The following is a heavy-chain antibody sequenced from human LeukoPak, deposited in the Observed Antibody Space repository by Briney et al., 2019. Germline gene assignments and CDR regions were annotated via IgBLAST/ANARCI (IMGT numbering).Heavy chain of an antibody. CDR1: GGTFSSYA. CDR2: IIPIFGTA. Sequence: GASVKVSCKASGGTFSSYAISWVRQAPGQGLEWMGGIIPIFGTANYAQKFQGRVTITADESTSTAYMELSSLRSEDTAVYYCARDRIITGTLLGWFDPWGQGTLVTVSS. J-gene: IGHJ5*02. D-gene: IGHD1-20*01. V-gene: IGHV1-69*13. CDR3: ARDRIITGTLLGWFDP.